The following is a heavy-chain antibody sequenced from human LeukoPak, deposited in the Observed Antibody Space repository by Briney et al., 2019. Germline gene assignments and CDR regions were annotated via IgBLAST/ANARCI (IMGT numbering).Heavy chain of an antibody. Sequence: SETLSLTCTVSGGSISSSSYYWGWIRQPPGKGLEWIGSIYYSGSTNYNPSLKSRVTMSVDTSKNQFSLKLSSVTAAGTAVYYCARRTHQAYDAFDIWGQGTMVTVSS. D-gene: IGHD1-14*01. CDR2: IYYSGST. J-gene: IGHJ3*02. CDR3: ARRTHQAYDAFDI. V-gene: IGHV4-39*07. CDR1: GGSISSSSYY.